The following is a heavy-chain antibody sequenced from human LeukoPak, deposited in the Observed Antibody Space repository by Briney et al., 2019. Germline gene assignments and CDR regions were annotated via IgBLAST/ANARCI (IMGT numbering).Heavy chain of an antibody. J-gene: IGHJ4*02. CDR2: IIPIFGTA. V-gene: IGHV1-69*13. CDR3: ARAYLRRIVVPPGGPFDY. D-gene: IGHD2-2*01. CDR1: GGTFSSYA. Sequence: SVKVSCKASGGTFSSYAISWVRQAPGQGLEWMGGIIPIFGTANYAQKFQGRVTITADESTSTAYMELSSLRSEDTAVYYCARAYLRRIVVPPGGPFDYWGQGTLVTVSS.